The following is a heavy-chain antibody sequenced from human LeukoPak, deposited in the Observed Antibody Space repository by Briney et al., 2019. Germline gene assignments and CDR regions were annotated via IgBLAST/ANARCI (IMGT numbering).Heavy chain of an antibody. CDR1: GGTFSSYA. Sequence: SVKVSCKASGGTFSSYAISWVRQAPGQGLEWMGGIIPIFGTANYAQKFQGRVTITADESTSTAYMELSSLRSEDTAVYYCARDSVPAVVYGYDPTFDYWGQGTLDTVSS. CDR2: IIPIFGTA. J-gene: IGHJ4*02. D-gene: IGHD5-12*01. CDR3: ARDSVPAVVYGYDPTFDY. V-gene: IGHV1-69*01.